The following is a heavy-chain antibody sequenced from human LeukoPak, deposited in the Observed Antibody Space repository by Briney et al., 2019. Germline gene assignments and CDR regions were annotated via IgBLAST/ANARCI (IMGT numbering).Heavy chain of an antibody. Sequence: SETLSLTCTVSGGSISSYYWSWIRQPAGKGLEWIGRIYTSGSTNYNPSLKSRVTMSVDTSKNQFSLKLSSVTAADTAVYYCARGNGLWFGESLSYYYGMDVWGQGTTVTVSS. V-gene: IGHV4-4*07. J-gene: IGHJ6*02. CDR3: ARGNGLWFGESLSYYYGMDV. CDR1: GGSISSYY. CDR2: IYTSGST. D-gene: IGHD3-10*01.